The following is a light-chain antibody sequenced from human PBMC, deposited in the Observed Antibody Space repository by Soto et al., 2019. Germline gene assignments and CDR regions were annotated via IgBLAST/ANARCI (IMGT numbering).Light chain of an antibody. J-gene: IGLJ2*01. Sequence: QSALTQVASVSASPGQSITISCTGTSSDVGGHNYVSWYQQHPGKAPKLMIYNVDYRPSGVSNRFYGSKSGNTASVTISRRQAEDEANYYCSSYADSSTVVFGGGSKVTVL. CDR3: SSYADSSTVV. CDR2: NVD. V-gene: IGLV2-14*03. CDR1: SSDVGGHNY.